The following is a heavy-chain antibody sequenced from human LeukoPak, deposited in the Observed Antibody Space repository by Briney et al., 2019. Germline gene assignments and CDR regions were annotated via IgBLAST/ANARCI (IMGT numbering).Heavy chain of an antibody. CDR3: ASGMVAVDY. Sequence: SETLSLTCAVYGGSFSGYYWSWIRQPPGKGLEWVGEINHSGSTNYNPSLKSRVTISVDTSKNQFSLKLSSVTAADTAVYYCASGMVAVDYWGQGILVTVSS. CDR2: INHSGST. J-gene: IGHJ4*02. CDR1: GGSFSGYY. D-gene: IGHD2-15*01. V-gene: IGHV4-34*01.